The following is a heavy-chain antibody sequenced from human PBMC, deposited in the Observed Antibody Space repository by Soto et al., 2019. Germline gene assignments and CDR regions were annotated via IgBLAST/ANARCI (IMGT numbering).Heavy chain of an antibody. CDR3: ARLPNKSPQN. CDR2: ISNDGSST. V-gene: IGHV3-74*01. Sequence: EVHLVESGGGLVQPGGSLRLSCVASGFTFSSHWMHWVRQAPGKGLVWVSRISNDGSSTSYADPVKGRFTISRDNAKNTLYLQMDSLRAEDTAVYYCARLPNKSPQNWGQGTLVIVSP. J-gene: IGHJ1*01. CDR1: GFTFSSHW.